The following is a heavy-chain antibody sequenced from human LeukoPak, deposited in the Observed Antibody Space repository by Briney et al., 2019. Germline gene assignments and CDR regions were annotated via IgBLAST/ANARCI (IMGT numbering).Heavy chain of an antibody. D-gene: IGHD3-10*01. V-gene: IGHV1-46*01. CDR2: INPSGGST. J-gene: IGHJ6*03. Sequence: ASVKVSCKASGYTFTSYYMHWVRQAPGQGLEWMGIINPSGGSTSYAQKFQGRVTMTRDMSTSTVYMELSSLRSEDTAVYYCAREGQSGTMVRGVIMEYYYYYYMDVWGKGTTVTISS. CDR3: AREGQSGTMVRGVIMEYYYYYYMDV. CDR1: GYTFTSYY.